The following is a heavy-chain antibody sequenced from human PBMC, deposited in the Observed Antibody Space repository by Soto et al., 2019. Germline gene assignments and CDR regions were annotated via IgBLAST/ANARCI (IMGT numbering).Heavy chain of an antibody. CDR2: IFYNGIT. Sequence: PSETLSLTCTVSGGSISSISHSWGWIRQSPGQGLEWIGNIFYNGITYYNPSLKSRVTISADTSKNHFSLKLSSVTAADTAVYYCAREGAHYDFWSGYYGFDYWGQGTLVTVSS. CDR3: AREGAHYDFWSGYYGFDY. J-gene: IGHJ4*02. V-gene: IGHV4-39*02. CDR1: GGSISSISHS. D-gene: IGHD3-3*01.